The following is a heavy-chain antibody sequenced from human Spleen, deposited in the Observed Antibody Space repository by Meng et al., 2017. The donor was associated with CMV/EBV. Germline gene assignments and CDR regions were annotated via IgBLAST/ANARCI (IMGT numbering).Heavy chain of an antibody. Sequence: GESLKISCAASGFSFSSYVMHWVRQAPGKGLEWVAVIWYDGSKKYYADSVKGRFTISRDNSNNTVCLHMNTLRAEDTGVYYCATGSSTRQHYYYYYGMDVWGQGTTVTVSS. J-gene: IGHJ6*02. V-gene: IGHV3-33*01. CDR2: IWYDGSKK. CDR3: ATGSSTRQHYYYYYGMDV. CDR1: GFSFSSYV. D-gene: IGHD1/OR15-1a*01.